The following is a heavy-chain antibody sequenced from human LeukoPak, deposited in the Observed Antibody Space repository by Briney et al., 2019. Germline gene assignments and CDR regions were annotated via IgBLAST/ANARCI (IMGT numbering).Heavy chain of an antibody. CDR2: IYTSGST. D-gene: IGHD4-11*01. V-gene: IGHV4-4*07. J-gene: IGHJ4*02. CDR3: ASEGGVSCNTNSCYIDYSNCGAFDY. CDR1: GDSISLYY. Sequence: SETLSLTCTVSGDSISLYYWTWIRQPAGEGLEWIGRIYTSGSTNYNPSLKSRVTMSVDTSKNQFSLKLSSVTAADTAVYYCASEGGVSCNTNSCYIDYSNCGAFDYWGQGTLVTVSS.